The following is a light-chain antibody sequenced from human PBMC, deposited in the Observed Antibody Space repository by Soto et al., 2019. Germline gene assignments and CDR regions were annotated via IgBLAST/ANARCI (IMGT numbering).Light chain of an antibody. CDR3: QQSYSTAWT. CDR1: QGISSY. Sequence: DIQLTHSPSFLSASVGDRVTITCRASQGISSYLAWYQQKPGKAPKLLIYAASSLQSGVPSRFSGSGSETDFTLTISSLQPEDFATYSCQQSYSTAWTFGQGTKVDI. CDR2: AAS. J-gene: IGKJ1*01. V-gene: IGKV1-39*01.